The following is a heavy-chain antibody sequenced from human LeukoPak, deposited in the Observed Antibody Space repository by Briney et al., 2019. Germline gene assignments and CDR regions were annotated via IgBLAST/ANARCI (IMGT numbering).Heavy chain of an antibody. D-gene: IGHD2-2*01. Sequence: ASVKVSCKASGYTFTSYDINWVRQATGQGLEWMGWMNPNSGNTGYAQKFQGRVTMTRNTSISTAYMELSSLRSEDTAVYYCARPRGYCSSTSCFNWFDPWGQGTLVTVPS. CDR2: MNPNSGNT. CDR1: GYTFTSYD. V-gene: IGHV1-8*01. J-gene: IGHJ5*02. CDR3: ARPRGYCSSTSCFNWFDP.